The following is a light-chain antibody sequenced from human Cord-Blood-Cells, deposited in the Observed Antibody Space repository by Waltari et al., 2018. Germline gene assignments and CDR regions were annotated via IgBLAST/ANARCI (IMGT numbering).Light chain of an antibody. Sequence: QSALTQPRSVSGSPGQSVTISCTGTSSDVGGYNYVSWYQQPPGKAPKRMLYDVSKRPSGVPDRFSGSRSGNTASLTTSGLQAEDEADYYCCSYAGSYTWVFGGGTKLTVL. CDR1: SSDVGGYNY. CDR2: DVS. CDR3: CSYAGSYTWV. J-gene: IGLJ3*02. V-gene: IGLV2-11*01.